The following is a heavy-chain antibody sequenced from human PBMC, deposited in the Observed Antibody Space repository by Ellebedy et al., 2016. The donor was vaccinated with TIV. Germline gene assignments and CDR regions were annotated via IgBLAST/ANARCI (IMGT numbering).Heavy chain of an antibody. Sequence: AASVKVSCKSSGYTFIDYGISWVRQAPGQGLDWMGWVSAYSGNTNYADNLQGRVTMTTDTSTDTAYMELRSLRSADKAVYYCARYSGSGTYYRNGMDVWGQGTTVTVSS. CDR1: GYTFIDYG. V-gene: IGHV1-18*01. CDR2: VSAYSGNT. J-gene: IGHJ6*02. D-gene: IGHD3-10*01. CDR3: ARYSGSGTYYRNGMDV.